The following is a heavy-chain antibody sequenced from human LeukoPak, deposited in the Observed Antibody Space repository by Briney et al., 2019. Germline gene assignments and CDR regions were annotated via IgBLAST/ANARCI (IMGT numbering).Heavy chain of an antibody. V-gene: IGHV3-66*01. J-gene: IGHJ5*02. CDR1: GFTVSTSF. CDR2: IHSGGDT. D-gene: IGHD3-10*01. Sequence: GGSLRLSCAASGFTVSTSFMSWVRQAPGKGLDWVSVIHSGGDTYYADSVKGRFTISRDNSKNTLYLQMNSLRAEDTAVYYCARGFWSGTRFDPWGQGTLVTVSS. CDR3: ARGFWSGTRFDP.